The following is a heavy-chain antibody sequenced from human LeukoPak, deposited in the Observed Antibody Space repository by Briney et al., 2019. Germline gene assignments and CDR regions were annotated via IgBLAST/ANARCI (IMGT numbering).Heavy chain of an antibody. J-gene: IGHJ4*02. CDR1: GYSISSGYY. V-gene: IGHV4-38-2*02. Sequence: SETLSLTCTVSGYSISSGYYWGWIRQPPGKGLEWIGSIYYSGSTYYNPSLKSRVTISVDTSKNQFSLKLSSVTAADTAVYYCARDSHGTFDYWGQGTLVTVSS. CDR2: IYYSGST. CDR3: ARDSHGTFDY.